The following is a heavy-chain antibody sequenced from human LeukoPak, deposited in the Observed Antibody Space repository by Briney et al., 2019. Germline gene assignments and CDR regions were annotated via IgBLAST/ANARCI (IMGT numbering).Heavy chain of an antibody. D-gene: IGHD3-22*01. CDR3: ARDRVNYYDSSGYDY. V-gene: IGHV1-69*13. Sequence: ASVKVSCKTSGGTFSSYAISWVRQAPGQGLEWMGGIIPIFGTANYAQKFQGRVTITADESTSTAYMELSSLRSEDTAVYYCARDRVNYYDSSGYDYWGQGTLVTVSS. CDR1: GGTFSSYA. J-gene: IGHJ4*02. CDR2: IIPIFGTA.